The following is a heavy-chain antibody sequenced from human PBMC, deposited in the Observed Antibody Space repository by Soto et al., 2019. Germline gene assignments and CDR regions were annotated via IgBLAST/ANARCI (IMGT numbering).Heavy chain of an antibody. J-gene: IGHJ6*02. CDR2: IYWDDDE. V-gene: IGHV2-5*02. D-gene: IGHD3-10*01. Sequence: ITLKESGPTLVKPTQTLTLTCTFSGFSLNTGGVGVGWVRQPRGKAMEWLALIYWDDDERYRPSLRSRLNITKAAIDHQVALTMTIMDPEETATSCCVRNWRYYGGDYYYGMDAWGQGTTVTVSS. CDR3: VRNWRYYGGDYYYGMDA. CDR1: GFSLNTGGVG.